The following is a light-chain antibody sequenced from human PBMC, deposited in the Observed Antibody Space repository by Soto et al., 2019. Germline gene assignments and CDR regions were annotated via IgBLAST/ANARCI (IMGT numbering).Light chain of an antibody. Sequence: IQMTQSPSSVSASVGDRVTITCRASQDVRTWLAWYQQTPGKAPKLLIHAASKLQSGVPSRFSGSEAGTHFTLTINNLQPEDFATYYCQQVNDFPLTFGPGTKVDF. CDR1: QDVRTW. CDR2: AAS. CDR3: QQVNDFPLT. V-gene: IGKV1-12*01. J-gene: IGKJ3*01.